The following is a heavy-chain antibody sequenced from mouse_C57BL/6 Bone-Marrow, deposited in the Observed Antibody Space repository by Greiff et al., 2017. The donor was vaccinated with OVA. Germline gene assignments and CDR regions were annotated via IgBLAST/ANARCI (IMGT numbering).Heavy chain of an antibody. CDR2: IDPSDSYT. Sequence: VQLQESGAELVKPGASVKLSCKASGYTFTSYWMQWVKQRPGQGLEWIGEIDPSDSYTNYNQKFKGKATLTVDTSSSTAYMQLSSLTSEDSAGYYCASAVFAYWGQGTLVTVSA. CDR3: ASAVFAY. J-gene: IGHJ3*01. CDR1: GYTFTSYW. V-gene: IGHV1-50*01.